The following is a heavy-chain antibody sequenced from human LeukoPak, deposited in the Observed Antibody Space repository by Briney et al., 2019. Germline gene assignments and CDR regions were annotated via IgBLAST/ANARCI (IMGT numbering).Heavy chain of an antibody. Sequence: PGGSLTLSCAASGFTVSSNYMSWVRQAPGKGLEWVSVVSSGGSTYYADSVKGRFTLSRDNSKNTLYLQMNTLRADDTAVYYCAISSGGPYYFDFWGQGTLVTVSS. CDR2: VSSGGST. J-gene: IGHJ4*02. D-gene: IGHD2-15*01. CDR1: GFTVSSNY. CDR3: AISSGGPYYFDF. V-gene: IGHV3-53*01.